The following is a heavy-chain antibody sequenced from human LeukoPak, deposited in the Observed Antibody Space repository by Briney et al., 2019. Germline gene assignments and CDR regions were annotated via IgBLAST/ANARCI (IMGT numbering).Heavy chain of an antibody. CDR1: GFTFSSYS. J-gene: IGHJ4*02. V-gene: IGHV3-48*01. D-gene: IGHD3-9*01. CDR3: SRDSGPVEGLRYFDWLSGGFDY. Sequence: PGGSLRLSCAASGFTFSSYSMNWVRQAPGKGLEWVSYISSSSSTIYYADSVKGRFTISRDNAKNSLYLQMNSLRAEDTAVYYCSRDSGPVEGLRYFDWLSGGFDYWGQGTLVTVSS. CDR2: ISSSSSTI.